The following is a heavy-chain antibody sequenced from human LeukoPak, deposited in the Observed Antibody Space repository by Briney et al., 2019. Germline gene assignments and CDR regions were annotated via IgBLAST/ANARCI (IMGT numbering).Heavy chain of an antibody. Sequence: PGGSLRLSCAASGFTVSSNYMSWVRQPPGKGLEWIGSIYYSGSTYYNPSLKSRDTISVDTSKNQFSLKLSSVTAADTAVYYCARENGVAAGFDYWGQGTLVTVSS. CDR2: IYYSGST. CDR1: GFTVSSNY. V-gene: IGHV4-39*07. J-gene: IGHJ4*02. CDR3: ARENGVAAGFDY. D-gene: IGHD6-19*01.